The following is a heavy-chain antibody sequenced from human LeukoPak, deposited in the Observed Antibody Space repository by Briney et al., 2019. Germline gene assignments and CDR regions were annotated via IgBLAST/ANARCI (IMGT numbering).Heavy chain of an antibody. J-gene: IGHJ4*02. CDR2: IYYSGTT. D-gene: IGHD3-22*01. CDR1: GGSISSSSYY. V-gene: IGHV4-39*01. CDR3: ARGYYYDSSGPLRIVFDY. Sequence: SETLSLTCTVSGGSISSSSYYWGWIRQPPGKGLEWSGSIYYSGTTSYNPSLKSRVTISVDTSKNQFSLKLSSVTAADTAVYYCARGYYYDSSGPLRIVFDYWGQGTLVTVSS.